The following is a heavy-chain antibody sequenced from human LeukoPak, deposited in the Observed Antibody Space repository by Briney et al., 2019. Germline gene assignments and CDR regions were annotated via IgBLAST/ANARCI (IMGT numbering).Heavy chain of an antibody. J-gene: IGHJ4*02. Sequence: GGSLRLSCAASGFTFSSYAMHWVRQAPGKGLEWVAVISYDGSNKYYADSVKGRFTISRDNSKNTLYLQMNSLRAEDTAVYYCARVDSDTAMVEYFDYWGQGTLVTVSS. CDR1: GFTFSSYA. V-gene: IGHV3-30*04. CDR3: ARVDSDTAMVEYFDY. D-gene: IGHD5-18*01. CDR2: ISYDGSNK.